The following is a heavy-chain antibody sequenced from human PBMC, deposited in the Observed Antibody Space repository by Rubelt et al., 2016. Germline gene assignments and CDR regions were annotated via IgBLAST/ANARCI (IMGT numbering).Heavy chain of an antibody. D-gene: IGHD1-1*01. V-gene: IGHV2-70*01. Sequence: QVTLRESGPALVKPTQTLTLTCTFSGFSLSTSGMSVSLIRQPPGKALEWLALIDLDDDKYYSTSLRTRLTISKDTSKNQVVLTMTDMDPVDTATYYCARTQTETEPDYWGQGTLVTVSS. CDR1: GFSLSTSGMS. CDR2: IDLDDDK. J-gene: IGHJ4*02. CDR3: ARTQTETEPDY.